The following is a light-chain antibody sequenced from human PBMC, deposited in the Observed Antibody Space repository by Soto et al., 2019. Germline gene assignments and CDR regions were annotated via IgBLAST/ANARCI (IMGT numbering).Light chain of an antibody. CDR2: DTS. J-gene: IGKJ1*01. V-gene: IGKV3-20*01. CDR3: QQYDSPWT. Sequence: ETVLTQSPGTLSLSPGERATLSCRASQSVSNSYLAWYQQKPGQAPRLVISDTSDRATGIPDRFSGGGSGTDFTLTISRLEPEDFAVYYCQQYDSPWTFGQGTKVDIK. CDR1: QSVSNSY.